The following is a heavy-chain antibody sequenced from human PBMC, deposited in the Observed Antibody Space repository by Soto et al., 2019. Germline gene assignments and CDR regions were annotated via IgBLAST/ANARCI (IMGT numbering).Heavy chain of an antibody. CDR1: GFTFSTYA. D-gene: IGHD2-15*01. Sequence: QVQLVESGGGVVQPGSSLRLSCAASGFTFSTYAMDWVRQAPGKGLEWVGVITPTGGNERYADSVKGRFTISRDNVQNTLYLQMDSLRPEDRAIYYFARDTISGSWFPFAYWGQGTLVTVSS. CDR3: ARDTISGSWFPFAY. CDR2: ITPTGGNE. V-gene: IGHV3-30-3*01. J-gene: IGHJ4*02.